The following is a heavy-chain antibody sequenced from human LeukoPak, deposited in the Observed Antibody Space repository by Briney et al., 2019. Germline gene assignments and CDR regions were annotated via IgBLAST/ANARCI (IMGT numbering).Heavy chain of an antibody. V-gene: IGHV3-30*04. CDR1: GFTFSRYA. CDR2: ISYDGSNK. Sequence: GGSLRLSCAASGFTFSRYAMHWVRQAPGTGLEWVAVISYDGSNKYYADSVKGRFTISRDNSKNTLYLQMNSLRAEDTAVYYCATACGGDCYSDYWGQGTLVTVSS. D-gene: IGHD2-21*02. CDR3: ATACGGDCYSDY. J-gene: IGHJ4*02.